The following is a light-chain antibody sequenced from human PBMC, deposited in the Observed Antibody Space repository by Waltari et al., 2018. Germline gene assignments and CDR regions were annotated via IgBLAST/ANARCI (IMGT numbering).Light chain of an antibody. CDR1: QSVGTY. J-gene: IGKJ2*01. V-gene: IGKV3-11*01. Sequence: EIVLTQSPATLSLSPGETDTLSCRASQSVGTYLAWYQQKPGQAPRPLIYDASNRATGIPDRFRGSGSGTDFTLTISSLEPEDCALYYCQQRSSWTPHTFGQGARLEIK. CDR3: QQRSSWTPHT. CDR2: DAS.